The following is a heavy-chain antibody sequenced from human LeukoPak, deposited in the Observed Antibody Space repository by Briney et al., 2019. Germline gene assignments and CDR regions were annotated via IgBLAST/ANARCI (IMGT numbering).Heavy chain of an antibody. D-gene: IGHD1-26*01. J-gene: IGHJ3*01. Sequence: SETLSLTCAVSGGSISSSNWWSWVRQPPGKGLEWIGELYHSGSTNHNPSLKSRVTISVDKSKNQFSLKLSSVTAADTAVYYCAVLGLHYMYAFDLWGQGTMVTVSS. CDR3: AVLGLHYMYAFDL. V-gene: IGHV4-4*02. CDR2: LYHSGST. CDR1: GGSISSSNW.